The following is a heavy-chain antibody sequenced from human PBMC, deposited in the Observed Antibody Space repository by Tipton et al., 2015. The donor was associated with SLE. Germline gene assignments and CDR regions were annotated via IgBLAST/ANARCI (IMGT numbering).Heavy chain of an antibody. CDR2: IVPFLGRP. Sequence: QLVQSGAEVKKPGSSVKVSCAASGGSLRGFAIGWVRQAPGQGLEWMGGIVPFLGRPNYAQKFQGRVTISADESSTTVYMELSSLRSDDTAVYFCARGGFSNSWRFDYWGQGTVATVSS. CDR1: GGSLRGFA. V-gene: IGHV1-69*01. J-gene: IGHJ4*02. CDR3: ARGGFSNSWRFDY. D-gene: IGHD6-13*01.